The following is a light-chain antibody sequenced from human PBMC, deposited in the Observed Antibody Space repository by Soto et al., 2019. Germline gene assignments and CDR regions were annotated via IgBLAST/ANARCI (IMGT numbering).Light chain of an antibody. J-gene: IGKJ2*01. V-gene: IGKV3-20*01. CDR1: QSVSSSS. CDR3: QQYGNSRFT. CDR2: GTS. Sequence: VLTQSPGTLSLSAGGRATLSCRASQSVSSSSFAWYQQKPGQAPRLLIFGTSARATGIPDRFRGSGSGTEFTLTITRLEPEDFAVYYCQQYGNSRFTFGRGTKLEIK.